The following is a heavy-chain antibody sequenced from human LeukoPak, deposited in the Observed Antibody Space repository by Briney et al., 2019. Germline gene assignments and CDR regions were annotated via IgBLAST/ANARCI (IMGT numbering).Heavy chain of an antibody. CDR1: GFTFSSYG. D-gene: IGHD3-10*01. Sequence: PGGSLRLSCAASGFTFSSYGMHWVRQAPGKGLEWVAVIWYDGSNKYYADFVKGRFTISRDNSKNTLYLQMTSLRAEDTAVYYCAREAHKSYYYGSGSSHWFDPWGQGPLVTVSS. V-gene: IGHV3-33*01. CDR3: AREAHKSYYYGSGSSHWFDP. CDR2: IWYDGSNK. J-gene: IGHJ5*02.